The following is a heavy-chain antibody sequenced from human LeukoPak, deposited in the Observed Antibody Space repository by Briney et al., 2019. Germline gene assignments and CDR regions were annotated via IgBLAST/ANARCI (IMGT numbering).Heavy chain of an antibody. D-gene: IGHD2-15*01. J-gene: IGHJ4*02. V-gene: IGHV4-34*01. CDR2: IYHSGST. Sequence: SETLSLTCAVYGGSFSGYYWSWIRQPPGEGLEWIGEIYHSGSTNYNPSLKSRVTISVDTSKNQFSLKLSSVTAADTAVYYCAREGGPSFDYWGQGTLVTVSS. CDR1: GGSFSGYY. CDR3: AREGGPSFDY.